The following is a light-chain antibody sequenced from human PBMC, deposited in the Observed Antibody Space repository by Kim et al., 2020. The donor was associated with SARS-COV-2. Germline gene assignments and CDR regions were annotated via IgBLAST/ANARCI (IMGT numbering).Light chain of an antibody. CDR2: EVS. V-gene: IGLV2-8*01. J-gene: IGLJ2*01. CDR1: SSDVGGYNV. CDR3: SSYAGSNNWV. Sequence: GQAVTISCTGTSSDVGGYNVVSWHQQHPGKAPLLMIYEVSKRPSGVPDRFSGSKSGNTALLTVSGLQAEDEADYYGSSYAGSNNWVFGGGTKLTVL.